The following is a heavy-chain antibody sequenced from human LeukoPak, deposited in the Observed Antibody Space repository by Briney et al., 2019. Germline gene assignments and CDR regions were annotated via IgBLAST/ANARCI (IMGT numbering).Heavy chain of an antibody. CDR1: RFTFSSYG. CDR2: IRHDGSYQ. V-gene: IGHV3-30*02. D-gene: IGHD3-22*01. Sequence: PGGSLRPSCAASRFTFSSYGMHWVRPTPGKGLEWVAFIRHDGSYQQYADSVKGRFTVSRDNSKDTVYLQMNGLRTEDTAVYYCAKNRDSSDYPRDFDYWGQGSLVTVSS. J-gene: IGHJ4*02. CDR3: AKNRDSSDYPRDFDY.